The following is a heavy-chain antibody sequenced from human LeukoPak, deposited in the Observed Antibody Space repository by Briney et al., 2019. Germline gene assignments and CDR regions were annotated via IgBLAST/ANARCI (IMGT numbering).Heavy chain of an antibody. J-gene: IGHJ4*02. CDR3: ARGGVYDYLFDY. V-gene: IGHV1-2*02. CDR1: GGTFSSYA. CDR2: INPNGGDT. D-gene: IGHD5/OR15-5a*01. Sequence: ASVKVSCKASGGTFSSYAISWVRQAPGQGLEWMGWINPNGGDTNYAQNFQGRVTMTRDTSISTASMELSSLRSDDTAVYYCARGGVYDYLFDYWGQGTLVTVSS.